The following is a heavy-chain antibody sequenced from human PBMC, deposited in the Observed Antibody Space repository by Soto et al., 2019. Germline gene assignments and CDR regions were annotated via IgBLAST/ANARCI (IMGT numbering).Heavy chain of an antibody. CDR3: AKDGGAGNFYYYGADV. Sequence: GGSLRLSCAASGFTFSNFGMHWVRQAPGKGLEWVAFISYAGGNKYYADSVKGRFTISRDNSKTLYLQMTSLRREDTAVYYCAKDGGAGNFYYYGADVWGQGPTVAVSS. D-gene: IGHD3-16*01. J-gene: IGHJ6*02. CDR1: GFTFSNFG. CDR2: ISYAGGNK. V-gene: IGHV3-30*18.